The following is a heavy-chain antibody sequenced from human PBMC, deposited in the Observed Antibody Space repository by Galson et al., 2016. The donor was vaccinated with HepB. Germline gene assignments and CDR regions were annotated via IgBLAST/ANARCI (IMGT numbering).Heavy chain of an antibody. Sequence: SLRLSCAASGFTFSSYAMHWVRQAPGKGLEWVSGMYSGGGTYYADSVRGRFTISRDNSKNTVYLQMNSLRAEDTAVYYCARLVLYDTSGSYYWGQGTTVIVSS. D-gene: IGHD3-22*01. CDR1: GFTFSSYA. J-gene: IGHJ6*02. CDR2: MYSGGGT. CDR3: ARLVLYDTSGSYY. V-gene: IGHV3-53*01.